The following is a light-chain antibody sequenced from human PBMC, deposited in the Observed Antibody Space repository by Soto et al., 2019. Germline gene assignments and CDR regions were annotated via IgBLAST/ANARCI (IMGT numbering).Light chain of an antibody. CDR2: TGS. CDR1: QSIRTY. Sequence: DIQMTQSPSSLSASVGDRVTISCRASQSIRTYLNWYQQKPGEAPKLLIFTGSLLHSGVPPRFSGSGSGTDFTLTISSLQPEDFATYYCQQTLSFPPTFGQGTKV. V-gene: IGKV1-39*01. J-gene: IGKJ1*01. CDR3: QQTLSFPPT.